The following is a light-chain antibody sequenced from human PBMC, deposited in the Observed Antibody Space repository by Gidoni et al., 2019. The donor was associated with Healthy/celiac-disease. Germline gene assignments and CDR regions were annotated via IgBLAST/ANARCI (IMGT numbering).Light chain of an antibody. CDR1: SSDVGSYNL. CDR2: EGS. J-gene: IGLJ2*01. V-gene: IGLV2-23*01. CDR3: CSYAGSRDVV. Sequence: QSALTQPSSVSGSPGQSITISCTGTSSDVGSYNLVSWYQQHPGKAPNLMMYEGSKRPSGVSTRFSGSKSGNTASLTISGLQAEDEADYYCCSYAGSRDVVFGGGTKLTVL.